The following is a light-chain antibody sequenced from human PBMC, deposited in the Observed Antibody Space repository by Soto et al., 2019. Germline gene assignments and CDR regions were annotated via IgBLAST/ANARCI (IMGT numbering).Light chain of an antibody. CDR1: SNDVGGYNY. J-gene: IGLJ1*01. V-gene: IGLV2-14*01. CDR3: SSYTISSPYV. CDR2: EVS. Sequence: QSALTQPASVSGSPGQSITISCTGTSNDVGGYNYVSWYQQHPGKAPKLVIYEVSHRPSGISDRFSGSKSGNTASLTISGLQVEDEAEYYCSSYTISSPYVFGPGTNLTVL.